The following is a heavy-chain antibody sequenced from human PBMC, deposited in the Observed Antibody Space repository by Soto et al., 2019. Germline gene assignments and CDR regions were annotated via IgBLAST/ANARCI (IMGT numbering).Heavy chain of an antibody. CDR2: ISSSSSTI. D-gene: IGHD6-19*01. V-gene: IGHV3-48*02. J-gene: IGHJ3*02. Sequence: EGSLRLSCAASGFTFSSYSMNWVRQAPGKGLEWVSYISSSSSTIYYADSVKGRFTISRDNAKNSLYLQMNSLRDEDTAVYYCARGHSSGWYVDAFDIWGQGTMVTVSS. CDR3: ARGHSSGWYVDAFDI. CDR1: GFTFSSYS.